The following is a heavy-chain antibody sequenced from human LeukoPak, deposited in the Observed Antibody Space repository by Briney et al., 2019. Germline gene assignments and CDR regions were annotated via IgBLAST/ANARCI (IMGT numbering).Heavy chain of an antibody. CDR1: GFTFSNYA. Sequence: GGSLRLSCAASGFTFSNYAMSWVRQAPGKGLEWVSTISGGGESTYYAGSVKGQFTISRDNSKNMLYLQMNSLRAEDTAEYYCAKDYSGSYYALDYWGRGTLVTVSS. CDR3: AKDYSGSYYALDY. V-gene: IGHV3-23*01. CDR2: ISGGGEST. D-gene: IGHD1-26*01. J-gene: IGHJ4*02.